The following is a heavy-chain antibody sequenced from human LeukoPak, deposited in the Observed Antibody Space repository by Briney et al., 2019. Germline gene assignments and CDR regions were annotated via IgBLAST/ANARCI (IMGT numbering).Heavy chain of an antibody. V-gene: IGHV1-69*05. D-gene: IGHD1-26*01. J-gene: IGHJ6*03. Sequence: SVKVSCKASGGTFSSYAISWVRQAPGQGLEWMGGIIPIFGTANYAQKFRGRVTITTDESTSTAYMELSSLRSEDTAVYYCARGFVGSGPPGYYYYMDVWGKGTTVTVSS. CDR1: GGTFSSYA. CDR2: IIPIFGTA. CDR3: ARGFVGSGPPGYYYYMDV.